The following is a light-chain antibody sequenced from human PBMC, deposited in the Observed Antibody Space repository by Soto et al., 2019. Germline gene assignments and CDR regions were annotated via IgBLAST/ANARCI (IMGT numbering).Light chain of an antibody. CDR1: QSVSSY. Sequence: EIVLTQSPATLSLSPGERATLSCRASQSVSSYLAWYQQKPGQAPRLLIYDASNRATGIPARFSGSGSGTEFTLTISSLEPEDFAVDYCQQRSNWPGTFGPGTKVDIK. V-gene: IGKV3-11*01. J-gene: IGKJ3*01. CDR3: QQRSNWPGT. CDR2: DAS.